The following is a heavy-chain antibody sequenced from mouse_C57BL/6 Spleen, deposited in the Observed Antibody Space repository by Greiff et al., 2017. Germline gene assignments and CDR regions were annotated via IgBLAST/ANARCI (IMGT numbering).Heavy chain of an antibody. CDR1: GFTFSDYG. CDR2: ISSGSSTI. Sequence: DVHLVESGGGLVKPGGSLKLSCAASGFTFSDYGMHWVRQAPEKGLEWVAYISSGSSTIYYADTVKGRFTISRDNAKNTLFLQMTSLRSEDTAMYYGARGARDYAMDYWGQGTSVTVSA. J-gene: IGHJ4*01. CDR3: ARGARDYAMDY. V-gene: IGHV5-17*01.